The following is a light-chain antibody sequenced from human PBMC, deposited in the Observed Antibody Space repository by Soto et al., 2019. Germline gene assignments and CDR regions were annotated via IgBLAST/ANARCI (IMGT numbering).Light chain of an antibody. CDR3: QVWDSSGDHDV. J-gene: IGLJ1*01. CDR2: DDN. V-gene: IGLV3-21*02. CDR1: SIGSKS. Sequence: SYELTQPPSVSVAPGQTARITCGENSIGSKSVHWYQQKPGQAPVLVVYDDNDRPSGIPERFSGSNSGNTATLTISRVEAGDEADYYCQVWDSSGDHDVFGTGTKVTVL.